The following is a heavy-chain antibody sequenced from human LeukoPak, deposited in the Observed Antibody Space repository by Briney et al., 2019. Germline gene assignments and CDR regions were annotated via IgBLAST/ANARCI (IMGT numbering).Heavy chain of an antibody. D-gene: IGHD4-11*01. J-gene: IGHJ4*02. Sequence: GGSLRLSCAASGFNFHDYAIHWVRQAPGKGLEWVSGISWDSGNIGYADSVKGRFTISRDNAKNSLYLQMNCLRAEDTAFYYCATLQGGTEYWGQGTLVTVSS. CDR1: GFNFHDYA. V-gene: IGHV3-9*01. CDR3: ATLQGGTEY. CDR2: ISWDSGNI.